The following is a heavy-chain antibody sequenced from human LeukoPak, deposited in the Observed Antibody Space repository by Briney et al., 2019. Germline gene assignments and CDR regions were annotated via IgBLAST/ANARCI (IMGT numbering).Heavy chain of an antibody. CDR3: ARAGARSGSRRDAFDI. J-gene: IGHJ3*02. CDR2: IYYSGST. CDR1: GGSISSYY. Sequence: SETLSLTCTVSGGSISSYYWSWIRQPPGKGLEWIGYIYYSGSTNYNPSLKSRVTISVDTSKNQFSLKLSSVTAADTAVYFCARAGARSGSRRDAFDIWGQGTMVTVSS. D-gene: IGHD1-26*01. V-gene: IGHV4-59*01.